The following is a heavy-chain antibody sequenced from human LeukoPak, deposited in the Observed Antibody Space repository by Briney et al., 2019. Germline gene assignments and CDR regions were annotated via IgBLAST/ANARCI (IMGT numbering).Heavy chain of an antibody. V-gene: IGHV4-59*01. CDR1: GGSISSYY. Sequence: PSQTLSLTCTVSGGSISSYYWSWVRQPPGKGLGWIGYIYYSGSTNYNPSLKSRVTISVDTSKNQFSLKLSSVTAADTAVYYCAGSNYYGSGSYLRGYYYYGMDVWGQGTTVTVSS. CDR2: IYYSGST. CDR3: AGSNYYGSGSYLRGYYYYGMDV. D-gene: IGHD3-10*01. J-gene: IGHJ6*02.